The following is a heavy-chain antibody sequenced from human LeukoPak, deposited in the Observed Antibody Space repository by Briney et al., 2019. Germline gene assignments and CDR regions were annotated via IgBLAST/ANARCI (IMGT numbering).Heavy chain of an antibody. CDR2: ISSSGSTI. D-gene: IGHD6-19*01. CDR1: GFTFSSYE. V-gene: IGHV3-48*03. J-gene: IGHJ4*02. Sequence: GGSLRLSCAASGFTFSSYEMNWVRQAPGKGLEWVSYISSSGSTIYYADSVKGRFTISRDNAENSLYLQMNSLRAEDTAVYYCARRGFSSGWYYFDYWGQGTLVTVSS. CDR3: ARRGFSSGWYYFDY.